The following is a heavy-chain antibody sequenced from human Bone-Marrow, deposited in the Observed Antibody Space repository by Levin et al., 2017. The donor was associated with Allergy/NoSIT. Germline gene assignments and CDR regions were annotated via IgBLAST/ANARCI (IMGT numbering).Heavy chain of an antibody. J-gene: IGHJ4*02. Sequence: GGSLRLSCAASGFTFSDAWMSWVRQAPGKGLEWVGRIKSKTAGGTTDYAAPVIGRFTISRDDSQNTLFLQMNSLKTEDTAVYYCATMSSIAVAGYWGQGTLVTVSS. CDR1: GFTFSDAW. CDR3: ATMSSIAVAGY. V-gene: IGHV3-15*01. D-gene: IGHD6-19*01. CDR2: IKSKTAGGTT.